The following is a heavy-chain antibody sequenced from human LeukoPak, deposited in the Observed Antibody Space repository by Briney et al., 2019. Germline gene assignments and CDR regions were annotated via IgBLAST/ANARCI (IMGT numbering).Heavy chain of an antibody. J-gene: IGHJ6*03. CDR3: ARFRRVGSTKDYMDV. D-gene: IGHD2-2*01. CDR2: IYTSGST. Sequence: SETLSLTCTVSGGSISSYYRSWIRQPAGKGLEWIGRIYTSGSTNYNPSLKSRVTMSVDTSKNQFSLKLSSVTAADTAVYYCARFRRVGSTKDYMDVWGKGTTVTISS. V-gene: IGHV4-4*07. CDR1: GGSISSYY.